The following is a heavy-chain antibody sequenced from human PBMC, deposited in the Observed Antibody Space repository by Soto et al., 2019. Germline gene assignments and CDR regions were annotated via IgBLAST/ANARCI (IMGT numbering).Heavy chain of an antibody. V-gene: IGHV3-30*03. CDR2: ISYDGSNK. Sequence: LRLSCAAPGFTFSSYGMHWVRQAPGKGLEWVVVISYDGSNKYYADSVKGRFTISRDDSQSTLSLQMNSLKVEDTAVYYCVAELPNDIYPFDYWGHGTLVTVSS. J-gene: IGHJ4*01. CDR1: GFTFSSYG. D-gene: IGHD3-9*01. CDR3: VAELPNDIYPFDY.